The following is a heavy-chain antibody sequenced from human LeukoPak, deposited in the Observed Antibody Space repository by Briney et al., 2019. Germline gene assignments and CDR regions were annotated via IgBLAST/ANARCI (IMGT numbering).Heavy chain of an antibody. D-gene: IGHD3-9*01. CDR2: ISGSGGST. Sequence: GGSLRLSCAASGFTFSSYAMSWVRQAPGKGLEWVSAISGSGGSTYYADSVKGRFTISRDNSKNTLYLQMNSLRAEDTAVYYCAKEQIANWALRYFDWLSVFDYCGQGTLVTVSS. V-gene: IGHV3-23*01. CDR3: AKEQIANWALRYFDWLSVFDY. J-gene: IGHJ4*02. CDR1: GFTFSSYA.